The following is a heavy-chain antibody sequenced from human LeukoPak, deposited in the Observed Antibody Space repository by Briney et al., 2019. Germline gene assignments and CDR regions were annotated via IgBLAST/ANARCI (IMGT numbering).Heavy chain of an antibody. CDR1: GFTVSSNA. V-gene: IGHV3-66*03. J-gene: IGHJ4*02. D-gene: IGHD6-6*01. Sequence: GGSLRLSCTVSGFTVSSNAMSLGRQAPGKGLGCGSFIYSRVTHYSYSVKGRFTISRDNSKNSLYLQMKSLRPEDTAVYYCVREVGSSSTYYFDYWGQGTLVTVSS. CDR3: VREVGSSSTYYFDY. CDR2: IYSRVT.